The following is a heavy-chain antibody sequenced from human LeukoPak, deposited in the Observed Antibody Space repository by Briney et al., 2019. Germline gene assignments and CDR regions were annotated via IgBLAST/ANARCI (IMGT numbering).Heavy chain of an antibody. D-gene: IGHD6-19*01. CDR2: IWFDGSNK. J-gene: IGHJ4*02. Sequence: PGGSLRLSCAASGFTFSSYGMHWVRQAPGKGLEWVAVIWFDGSNKYYADSVKGRFTISRDNSKNTLYLQMNSLRAEDTAVYYCAGEYSSGWGLDYWGQGTLVTVSS. V-gene: IGHV3-33*01. CDR3: AGEYSSGWGLDY. CDR1: GFTFSSYG.